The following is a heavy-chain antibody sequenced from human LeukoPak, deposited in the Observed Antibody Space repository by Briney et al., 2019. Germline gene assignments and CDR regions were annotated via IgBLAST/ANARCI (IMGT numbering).Heavy chain of an antibody. CDR3: ARRLTQYDCFDP. Sequence: SQTLTLTCAISGDSVSSNSVTWNWIRQSPSRGLEWLGRAYYRSTWYNDYAVSVRGRITVNPDTSKNQFSLHLNSVTPEDTAVYYCARRLTQYDCFDPWGQGILVTVSS. D-gene: IGHD2-2*01. CDR2: AYYRSTWYN. CDR1: GDSVSSNSVT. J-gene: IGHJ5*02. V-gene: IGHV6-1*01.